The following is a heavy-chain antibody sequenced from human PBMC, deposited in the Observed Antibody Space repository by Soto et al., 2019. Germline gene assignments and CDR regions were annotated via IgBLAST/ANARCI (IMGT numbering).Heavy chain of an antibody. Sequence: SVKVSCKASGGTFSSYAISWVRHAPGQGLEWMGGIIPIFGTANYAQKFQGRVTITADKSTSTAYMELSSLRSEDTALYYCARDLKYYYDSSGRYAMDVWGQGTTVTVSS. CDR3: ARDLKYYYDSSGRYAMDV. CDR2: IIPIFGTA. CDR1: GGTFSSYA. D-gene: IGHD3-22*01. J-gene: IGHJ6*02. V-gene: IGHV1-69*06.